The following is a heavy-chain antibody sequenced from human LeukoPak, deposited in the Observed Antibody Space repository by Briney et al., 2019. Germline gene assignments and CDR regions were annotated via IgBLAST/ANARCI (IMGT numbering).Heavy chain of an antibody. CDR3: AREESGGYFDY. J-gene: IGHJ4*02. CDR2: INPSGSST. Sequence: ASVKVSCKASGFTFTNYYMHWVRQAPGQGLEWMGLINPSGSSTNYAQKFRGRVTMTRDTSATTVYMELSSLRSEDTAVYYCAREESGGYFDYGGQGTLVTVSS. V-gene: IGHV1-46*01. D-gene: IGHD2-8*02. CDR1: GFTFTNYY.